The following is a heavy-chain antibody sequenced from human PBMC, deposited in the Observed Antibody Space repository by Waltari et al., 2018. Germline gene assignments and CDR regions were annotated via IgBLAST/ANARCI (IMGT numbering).Heavy chain of an antibody. CDR3: ARVREYSGYDFTDY. Sequence: QVQLQESGPGLVKPSETLSLTCTVSGGSISSHYWSWIRQPPGKGREWIGYIYYSGSTNYNPSLKSRVTISVDTSKNQFSLKLSSVTAADTAVYYCARVREYSGYDFTDYWGQGTLVTVSS. CDR2: IYYSGST. V-gene: IGHV4-59*11. J-gene: IGHJ4*02. D-gene: IGHD5-12*01. CDR1: GGSISSHY.